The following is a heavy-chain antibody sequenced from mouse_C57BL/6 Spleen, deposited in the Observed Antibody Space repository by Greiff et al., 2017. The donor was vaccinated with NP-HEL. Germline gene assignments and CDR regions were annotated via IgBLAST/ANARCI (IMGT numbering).Heavy chain of an antibody. CDR3: ASYDPEEYFDY. J-gene: IGHJ2*01. CDR2: IRNKANGYTT. CDR1: GFTFTDYY. V-gene: IGHV7-3*01. Sequence: EVMLVESGGGLVQPGGSLSLSCAASGFTFTDYYMSWVRQPPGKALEWLGFIRNKANGYTTEYSASVKGRFTISRDNSQSILYLQMNAQRAEDSATYYCASYDPEEYFDYWGQSTTLTVSS.